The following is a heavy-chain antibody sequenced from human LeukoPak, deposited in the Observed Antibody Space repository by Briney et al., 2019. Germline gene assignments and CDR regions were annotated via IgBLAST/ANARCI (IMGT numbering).Heavy chain of an antibody. V-gene: IGHV3-66*01. Sequence: GGSLRLSCAASEFTVRSYHMSWVRQAPGKGLEWVSVIDSGGSTYYADSVKGRFTISRDNSKNTLYLQMNSLTAEDTAVYYCARAKRWLQLIYFDYWGQGTLVTVSS. CDR3: ARAKRWLQLIYFDY. CDR2: IDSGGST. CDR1: EFTVRSYH. D-gene: IGHD5-24*01. J-gene: IGHJ4*02.